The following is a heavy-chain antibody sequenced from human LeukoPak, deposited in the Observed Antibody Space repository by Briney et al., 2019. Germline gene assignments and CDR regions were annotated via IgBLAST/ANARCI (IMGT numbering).Heavy chain of an antibody. CDR2: IRYEGSNK. CDR1: GFTFSSYG. Sequence: PGGSLRLSCSASGFTFSSYGMHWVRQAPGKGLEWVAFIRYEGSNKYHADSVKGRFHISSDNSKKTLYLQMNSRRAEDTAVSYCAKDRDGAFDIWGQGTTVTVSS. J-gene: IGHJ3*02. CDR3: AKDRDGAFDI. D-gene: IGHD5-24*01. V-gene: IGHV3-30*02.